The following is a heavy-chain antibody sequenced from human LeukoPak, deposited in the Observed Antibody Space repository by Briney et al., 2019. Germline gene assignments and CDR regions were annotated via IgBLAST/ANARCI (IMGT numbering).Heavy chain of an antibody. D-gene: IGHD4-23*01. Sequence: SVKVSCKASGGTFSSYAISWVRQAPGQGLEWMGGIIPIFGTANYAQKFQGRVTITADESTSTAYMELSSLRSEDTAVYYCARKDYGGNSARSFDYWGQGTLVTVSS. J-gene: IGHJ4*02. V-gene: IGHV1-69*13. CDR3: ARKDYGGNSARSFDY. CDR1: GGTFSSYA. CDR2: IIPIFGTA.